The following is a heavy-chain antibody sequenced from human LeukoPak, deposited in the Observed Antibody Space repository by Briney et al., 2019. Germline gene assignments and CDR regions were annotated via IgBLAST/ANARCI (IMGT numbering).Heavy chain of an antibody. Sequence: SETLSLTCAVSGGGSFSDYSWNWIRQSPGKGLEWVGEITHAAILNYNPSLKGRVAISVDTSKSQVSLKLDSLTAADTAMYYCARGRGEAAGLDHWGQGTLVTVSS. D-gene: IGHD6-13*01. CDR1: GGGSFSDYS. V-gene: IGHV4-34*01. J-gene: IGHJ4*02. CDR2: ITHAAIL. CDR3: ARGRGEAAGLDH.